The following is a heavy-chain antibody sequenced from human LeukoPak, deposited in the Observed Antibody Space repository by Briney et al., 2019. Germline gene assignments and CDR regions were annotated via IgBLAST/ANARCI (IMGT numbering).Heavy chain of an antibody. D-gene: IGHD3-16*02. CDR2: INPNDSST. Sequence: ASVKVSCKASGYSFTSHYMHWVRQAPGQGLEWMGLINPNDSSTNYAQKFQGRVTMTRDMSTTTDYMELSSLRSEDTAVYYCARDNSVGDIAWWFDPWGQGTLVTVSS. CDR3: ARDNSVGDIAWWFDP. V-gene: IGHV1-46*01. J-gene: IGHJ5*02. CDR1: GYSFTSHY.